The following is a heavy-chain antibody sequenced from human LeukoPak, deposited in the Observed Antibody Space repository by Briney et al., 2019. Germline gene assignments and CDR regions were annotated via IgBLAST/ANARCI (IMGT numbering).Heavy chain of an antibody. CDR1: GGSFSGYY. V-gene: IGHV4-34*01. CDR3: ARASMTVTTQYYYYYYYTDV. J-gene: IGHJ6*03. D-gene: IGHD4-11*01. CDR2: INHSGST. Sequence: PSETLSLTCAVYGGSFSGYYWSWIRQPPGKGLEWIGEINHSGSTNYNPSLKSRVTISVDTSKNQFSLKLSSVTAADTAVYYCARASMTVTTQYYYYYYYTDVWGKGTTVTVSS.